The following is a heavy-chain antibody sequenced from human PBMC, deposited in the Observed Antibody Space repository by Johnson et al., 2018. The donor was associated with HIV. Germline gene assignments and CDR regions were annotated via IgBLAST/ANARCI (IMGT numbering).Heavy chain of an antibody. J-gene: IGHJ3*02. CDR3: ARGGYSTILDAFDI. V-gene: IGHV3-30-3*01. CDR1: GFTFSSYA. D-gene: IGHD6-13*01. CDR2: ISYDGSNK. Sequence: QVQLVESGGGVVQPGRSLRLSCAASGFTFSSYAMHWVRQAPGKGLEWVAVISYDGSNKYYADFVQGRFTISRDNSKNTLYLQMNSLRAEDTAVYYCARGGYSTILDAFDIWGQGTMVTVSS.